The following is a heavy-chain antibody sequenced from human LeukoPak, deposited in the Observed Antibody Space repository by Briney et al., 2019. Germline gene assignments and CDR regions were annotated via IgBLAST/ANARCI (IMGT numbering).Heavy chain of an antibody. J-gene: IGHJ4*02. CDR1: GFTFSSYW. CDR3: AREPIRGVFYFDS. Sequence: GGSLRLSCAASGFTFSSYWMSWVRQAPGKGLEWVANIKYDASEKIYVDSVEGRFTISGDNAQNSLYLQMNSLRAEDTAVYYCAREPIRGVFYFDSWGQGTLVTVSS. D-gene: IGHD3-10*01. V-gene: IGHV3-7*03. CDR2: IKYDASEK.